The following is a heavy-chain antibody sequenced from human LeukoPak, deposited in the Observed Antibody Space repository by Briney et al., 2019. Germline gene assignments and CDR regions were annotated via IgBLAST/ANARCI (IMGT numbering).Heavy chain of an antibody. V-gene: IGHV3-23*01. J-gene: IGHJ4*02. D-gene: IGHD3-3*01. CDR2: IRASGHAT. Sequence: GGSLRLSCAASGFKFSGYAMTWVRQAPGKGLEWVSTIRASGHATYYADSVKGRFTISRDQSENTVFLQMNALRAEDTAVYFCAKVFWSGSPYFDYWGQGTLVTVSS. CDR3: AKVFWSGSPYFDY. CDR1: GFKFSGYA.